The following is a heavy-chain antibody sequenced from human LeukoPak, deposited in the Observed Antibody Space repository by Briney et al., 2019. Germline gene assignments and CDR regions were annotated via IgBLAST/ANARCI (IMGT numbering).Heavy chain of an antibody. CDR1: GFTFSSYE. CDR3: VRARYSSGWYLGVNFDY. V-gene: IGHV3-48*03. CDR2: ISSSGSSI. D-gene: IGHD6-19*01. J-gene: IGHJ4*02. Sequence: PGGSLRLSCAASGFTFSSYEMNWVRQAPGKGLEWVSYISSSGSSIYYADSVKGRFTISRDNAKNSLYLQMNSLRAEDTAVYYCVRARYSSGWYLGVNFDYWGQGTLVTVSS.